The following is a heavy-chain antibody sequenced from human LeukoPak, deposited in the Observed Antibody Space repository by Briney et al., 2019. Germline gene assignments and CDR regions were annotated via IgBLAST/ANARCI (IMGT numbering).Heavy chain of an antibody. CDR3: ARDSNRYCSGGSCPQPLDY. J-gene: IGHJ4*02. D-gene: IGHD2-15*01. CDR2: ISSSSSCI. CDR1: GFTFSSYS. Sequence: GGSLRLSCAASGFTFSSYSMNWVRQAPGKGLEWVSSISSSSSCIYYADSVKGRFTISRDNAKNSLYLQMNSLRAEDTAVYYCARDSNRYCSGGSCPQPLDYWGQGTLVTVSS. V-gene: IGHV3-21*06.